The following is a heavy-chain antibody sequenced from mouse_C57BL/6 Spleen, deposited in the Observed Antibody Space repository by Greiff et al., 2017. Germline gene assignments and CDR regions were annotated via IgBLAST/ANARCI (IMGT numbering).Heavy chain of an antibody. CDR1: GYTFTGYW. CDR2: ILPGSGST. CDR3: ARGVTTVVATRNYFDY. D-gene: IGHD1-1*01. V-gene: IGHV1-9*01. J-gene: IGHJ2*01. Sequence: VKLMESGAELMKPGASVKLCCKATGYTFTGYWIEWVKQRPGHGLEWIGEILPGSGSTNYNEKFKGKATFTADTSSNTAYMQLSSLTTEDSAIYYCARGVTTVVATRNYFDYWGQGTTLTVSS.